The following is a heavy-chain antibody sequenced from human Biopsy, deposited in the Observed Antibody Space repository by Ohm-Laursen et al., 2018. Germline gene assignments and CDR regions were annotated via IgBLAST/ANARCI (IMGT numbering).Heavy chain of an antibody. CDR3: AKRGVERGRPLAY. CDR1: GGTFSSFG. CDR2: INSMFGTT. Sequence: GVSVKVSCKASGGTFSSFGISWVRQAPGQGLEWMGEINSMFGTTNYAQTFQGRVTITADESTSTAYMEVSSLRSEDTAVYYCAKRGVERGRPLAYWGQGTLVTVSS. V-gene: IGHV1-69*01. J-gene: IGHJ4*02. D-gene: IGHD1-1*01.